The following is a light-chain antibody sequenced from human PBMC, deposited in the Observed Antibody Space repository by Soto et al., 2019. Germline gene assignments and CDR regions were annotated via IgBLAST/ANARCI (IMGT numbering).Light chain of an antibody. V-gene: IGLV4-60*02. J-gene: IGLJ2*01. CDR3: ETWDSNTVV. Sequence: QLVLTQSSSASAALGSSVKLTCTLSRGHRSYIIAWHQQQPGKATRYLMKLEGSGSYNKGSGVPDRFSGSSSGADRYLTISHLQFEDEADYYCETWDSNTVVFGGGTKLTVL. CDR2: LEGSGSY. CDR1: RGHRSYI.